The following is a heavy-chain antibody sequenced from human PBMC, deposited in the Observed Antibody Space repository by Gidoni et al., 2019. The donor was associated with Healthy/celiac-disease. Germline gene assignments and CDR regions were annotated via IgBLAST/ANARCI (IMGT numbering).Heavy chain of an antibody. V-gene: IGHV4-34*01. D-gene: IGHD6-19*01. CDR3: AGVAVAGTHPLYY. J-gene: IGHJ4*02. CDR2: INHSGST. Sequence: GKGLEWIGEINHSGSTNYNPSLKSRVTISVDTSKNQFSLKLSSVTAADTAVYYCAGVAVAGTHPLYYWGQGTLVTVSS.